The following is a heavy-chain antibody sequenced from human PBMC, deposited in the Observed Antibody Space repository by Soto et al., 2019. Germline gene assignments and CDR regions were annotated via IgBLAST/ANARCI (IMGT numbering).Heavy chain of an antibody. Sequence: QVQLQESGPRLVKPSQTLSLTCTVSGGSISSGGYYWSWIRQHPAKGLEWVGYISYSGNTYYNPALKSRLTISVDTAKNQLSLNLSSVTAADTAIYYCARDQHYYGSGTMDVWGQGTTVTVSS. CDR1: GGSISSGGYY. CDR3: ARDQHYYGSGTMDV. D-gene: IGHD3-10*01. CDR2: ISYSGNT. V-gene: IGHV4-31*03. J-gene: IGHJ6*02.